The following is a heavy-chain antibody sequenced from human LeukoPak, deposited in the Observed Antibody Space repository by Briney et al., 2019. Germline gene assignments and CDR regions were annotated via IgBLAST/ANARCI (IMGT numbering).Heavy chain of an antibody. CDR1: GGSISSSSYY. CDR3: ARTDVYGDHTDYFDY. CDR2: IYYSGST. D-gene: IGHD4-17*01. V-gene: IGHV4-39*01. J-gene: IGHJ4*02. Sequence: PSETLSLTCTVSGGSISSSSYYWGWIRQPPGKGLEWIGSIYYSGSTYYNPSLKSRVTISVDTSKNQFSLKLSSVTAADTAVYYCARTDVYGDHTDYFDYWGQGTLVTVSS.